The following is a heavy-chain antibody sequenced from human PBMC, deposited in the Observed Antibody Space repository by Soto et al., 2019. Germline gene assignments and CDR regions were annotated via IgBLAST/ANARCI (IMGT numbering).Heavy chain of an antibody. Sequence: ETLSLTCTVSGGSISSYYWSWIRQPPGKGLEWIGYIYYSGSTNYNPSLKSRVTISVDTSKNQFSLKLSSVTAADTAVYYCARDASGYNWFDPWGQGTLVTVSS. CDR3: ARDASGYNWFDP. J-gene: IGHJ5*02. CDR2: IYYSGST. CDR1: GGSISSYY. V-gene: IGHV4-59*01.